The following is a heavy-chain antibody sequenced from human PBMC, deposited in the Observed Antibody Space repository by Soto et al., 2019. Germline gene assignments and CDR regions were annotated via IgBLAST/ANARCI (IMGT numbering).Heavy chain of an antibody. CDR1: GFTFRDYA. CDR3: ARDRDYYGSGTRGNYYYDMDV. V-gene: IGHV3-30*04. J-gene: IGHJ6*02. Sequence: LRLSCAASGFTFRDYAMHWVRQAPGKGLEWVAVISYDGSNKYYADSVKGRFIISRDNSKNTLYMQMHSLRDEDTAVYYCARDRDYYGSGTRGNYYYDMDVWGQGTTVTVSS. D-gene: IGHD3-10*01. CDR2: ISYDGSNK.